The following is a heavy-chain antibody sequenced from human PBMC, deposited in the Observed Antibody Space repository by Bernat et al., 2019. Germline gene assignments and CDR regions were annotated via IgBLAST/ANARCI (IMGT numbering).Heavy chain of an antibody. CDR2: INHSGST. CDR3: ARDDMTTVTKDY. V-gene: IGHV4-34*01. Sequence: VQLQQWGAGLLKPSETLSLTCAVYGGSFSGYYWSWIRQPPGKGLEWIGEINHSGSTNYNPSLKSRVTISVDTSKNQFSLKLSSVTAADTAVYYCARDDMTTVTKDYWGQGTLVTVSS. D-gene: IGHD4-17*01. CDR1: GGSFSGYY. J-gene: IGHJ4*02.